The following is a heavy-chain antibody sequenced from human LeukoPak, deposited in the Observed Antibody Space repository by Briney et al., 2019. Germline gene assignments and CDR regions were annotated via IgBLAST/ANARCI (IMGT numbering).Heavy chain of an antibody. J-gene: IGHJ1*01. CDR2: INPNSGDT. D-gene: IGHD3-22*01. V-gene: IGHV1-2*02. CDR3: ARGYYDSSDFEYFQH. Sequence: GASVKVSCKASGYIFTGYYMHWVRQAPGQGLEWMGWINPNSGDTNFAQNFQGRVTMTRDTSISTVYMELSRLRSDDTAVFYCARGYYDSSDFEYFQHWGQGTLVTVSS. CDR1: GYIFTGYY.